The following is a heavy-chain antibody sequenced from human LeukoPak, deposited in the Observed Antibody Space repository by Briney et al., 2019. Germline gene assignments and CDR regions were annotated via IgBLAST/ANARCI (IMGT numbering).Heavy chain of an antibody. CDR3: ARVGYDSSGYLA. D-gene: IGHD3-22*01. Sequence: ASVKVSCKASGYAFTGYYMHWVRQAPGQGLEWMGWINPNSGGTNYAQKFQGRVTMTRDTSISTAYMELSRLRSDDTAVYYCARVGYDSSGYLAWGQGTLVTVSS. CDR1: GYAFTGYY. CDR2: INPNSGGT. J-gene: IGHJ5*02. V-gene: IGHV1-2*02.